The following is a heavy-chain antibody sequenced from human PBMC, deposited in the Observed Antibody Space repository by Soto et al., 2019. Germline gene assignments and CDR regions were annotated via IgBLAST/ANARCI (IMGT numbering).Heavy chain of an antibody. CDR1: GGTFSSYA. D-gene: IGHD6-6*01. V-gene: IGHV1-69*06. Sequence: ASVKVSCKASGGTFSSYAISWVRQAPGQGLEWMGGIIPIFGTANYAQKFQGRVTITADKSTSTAYMELSSLRSEDTAVYYCARDSRAARPLYYSGMDVWGQGTTVTVSS. CDR2: IIPIFGTA. J-gene: IGHJ6*02. CDR3: ARDSRAARPLYYSGMDV.